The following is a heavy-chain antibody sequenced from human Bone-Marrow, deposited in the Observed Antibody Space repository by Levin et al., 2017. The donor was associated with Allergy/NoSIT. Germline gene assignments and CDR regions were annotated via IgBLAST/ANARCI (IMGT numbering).Heavy chain of an antibody. Sequence: LSLTCAASGFTFSSYAMHWVRQAPGKGLEWVAVISYDGSNKYYADSVKGRFTISRDNSKNTLYLQMNSLRAEDTAVYYCASLGAAAGGKFDYWGQGTLVTVSS. CDR1: GFTFSSYA. CDR3: ASLGAAAGGKFDY. J-gene: IGHJ4*02. D-gene: IGHD6-13*01. V-gene: IGHV3-30-3*01. CDR2: ISYDGSNK.